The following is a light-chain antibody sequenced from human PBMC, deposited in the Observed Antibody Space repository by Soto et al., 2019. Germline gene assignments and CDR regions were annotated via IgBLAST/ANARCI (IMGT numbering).Light chain of an antibody. Sequence: DIQMTQSPSSLSAFVGDRVTITCRASQGIRNYLAWYQQKPGKVPKLLIYGASILESGVPSRFGGSGSGTDFPLTISSLQPEDVATYYCQKYNSVPWTFGQGTKVEIK. CDR2: GAS. J-gene: IGKJ1*01. CDR1: QGIRNY. CDR3: QKYNSVPWT. V-gene: IGKV1-27*01.